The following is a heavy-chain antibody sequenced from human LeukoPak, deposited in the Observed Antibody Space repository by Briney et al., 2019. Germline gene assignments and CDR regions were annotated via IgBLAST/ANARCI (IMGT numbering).Heavy chain of an antibody. J-gene: IGHJ4*02. CDR1: GGSFSSSSYY. D-gene: IGHD3-22*01. Sequence: PSETLSLTCTVSGGSFSSSSYYWGWIRQPPGKGLEWIGSIYYSGSTYYNPSLKSRVTISVDTSKNQFSLKLSSVTAADTAVYYCARDTYYYDSSGPGIDYWGRGTLVTVSS. V-gene: IGHV4-39*07. CDR2: IYYSGST. CDR3: ARDTYYYDSSGPGIDY.